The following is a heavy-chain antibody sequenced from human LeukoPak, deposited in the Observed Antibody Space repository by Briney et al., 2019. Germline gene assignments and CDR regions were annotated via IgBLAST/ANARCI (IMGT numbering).Heavy chain of an antibody. CDR2: ISYDGSNK. CDR1: GFTFSSYW. CDR3: ARGLRFLEWLAYYGMDV. J-gene: IGHJ6*02. Sequence: GGSLRLSCAASGFTFSSYWMTWVRQAPGKGLEWVAVISYDGSNKYYADSVKGRFTISRDNSKNTLYLQMNSLRAEDTAVYYCARGLRFLEWLAYYGMDVWGQGTTVTVSS. D-gene: IGHD3-3*01. V-gene: IGHV3-30-3*01.